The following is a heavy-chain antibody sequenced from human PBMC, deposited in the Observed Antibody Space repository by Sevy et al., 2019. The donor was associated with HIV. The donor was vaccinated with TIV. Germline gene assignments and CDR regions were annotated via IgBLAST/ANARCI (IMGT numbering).Heavy chain of an antibody. Sequence: GGSLRLSCAASGFTFSSYAMHWVRQAPGKGLEWVAVISYDGSNKYYADSVKGRFTISRDNSKNTLYLQMNSLRAEDTAVYYGARDGGPLIWFGELPSLDYWGQGTLVTVSS. CDR2: ISYDGSNK. V-gene: IGHV3-30-3*01. D-gene: IGHD3-10*01. CDR3: ARDGGPLIWFGELPSLDY. CDR1: GFTFSSYA. J-gene: IGHJ4*02.